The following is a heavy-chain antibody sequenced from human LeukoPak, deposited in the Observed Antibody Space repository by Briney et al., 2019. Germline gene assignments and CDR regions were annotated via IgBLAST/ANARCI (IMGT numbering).Heavy chain of an antibody. Sequence: KPGGSLRLSCAASGFTFSSYSMNWVRQAPGKGLEWVSSITSSSSYIYYADPVKGRFTISRDNAKNSLYLQMNSLRAEDTAVYYCAKYRDVYKTLFDYWGQGTLVSVSS. D-gene: IGHD5-24*01. J-gene: IGHJ4*02. CDR2: ITSSSSYI. CDR3: AKYRDVYKTLFDY. CDR1: GFTFSSYS. V-gene: IGHV3-21*01.